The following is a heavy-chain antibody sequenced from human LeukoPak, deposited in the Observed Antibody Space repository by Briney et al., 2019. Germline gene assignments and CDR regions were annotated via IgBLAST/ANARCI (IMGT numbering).Heavy chain of an antibody. CDR1: GGSISSYY. Sequence: PSETLSLTCTVSGGSISSYYWSWIRQPPGKGLEWIGYIYYSGSTNYNPSLKSRVTISVDTSKNQFSLKLSSVTAADTAVYYCASRLYCSGGSCYSESLLFDYWGQGTLVTVSS. D-gene: IGHD2-15*01. V-gene: IGHV4-59*01. CDR2: IYYSGST. J-gene: IGHJ4*02. CDR3: ASRLYCSGGSCYSESLLFDY.